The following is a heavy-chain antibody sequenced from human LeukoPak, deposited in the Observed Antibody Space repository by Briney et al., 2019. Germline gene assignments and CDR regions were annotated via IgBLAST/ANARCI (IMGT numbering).Heavy chain of an antibody. CDR2: ISYDGSNK. CDR3: AKDSRSFDWSLANPDY. D-gene: IGHD3-9*01. J-gene: IGHJ4*02. CDR1: GFTFSSYG. V-gene: IGHV3-30*18. Sequence: GGSLRLSCAASGFTFSSYGMHWVRPAPGKGLEWVAVISYDGSNKYYADSVKGRFTISRDNSKNTLFLQMNSLRAEDTAVYYCAKDSRSFDWSLANPDYWGQGTLVTVSS.